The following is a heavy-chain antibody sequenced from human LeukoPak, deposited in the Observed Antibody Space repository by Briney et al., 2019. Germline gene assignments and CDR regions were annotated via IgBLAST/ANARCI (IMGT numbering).Heavy chain of an antibody. CDR2: INHDGTT. CDR1: GGSFSGYY. D-gene: IGHD3-16*01. Sequence: SETLSLTCAAHGGSFSGYYWSWIRQPPEKGLEWIGEINHDGTTTYNPSLKSRVTISVDTSKRQFSLRLGSVTAADAAVYYCATLEIGDYYFDYWGQGTLVTVSS. J-gene: IGHJ4*02. CDR3: ATLEIGDYYFDY. V-gene: IGHV4-34*01.